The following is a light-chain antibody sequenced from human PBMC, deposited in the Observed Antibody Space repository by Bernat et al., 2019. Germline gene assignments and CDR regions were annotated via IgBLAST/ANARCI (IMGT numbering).Light chain of an antibody. CDR2: AAS. V-gene: IGKV1-39*01. Sequence: DIQMTQSPSSLSASVGDRVTITCRASQSISNYLNWYQQKPGKAPKVLIHAASSLQSGVPSRFSGSGSGTDYTLTISSLQPKDFATYYCQQIYSTPPTFGGGTNVEIK. J-gene: IGKJ4*01. CDR1: QSISNY. CDR3: QQIYSTPPT.